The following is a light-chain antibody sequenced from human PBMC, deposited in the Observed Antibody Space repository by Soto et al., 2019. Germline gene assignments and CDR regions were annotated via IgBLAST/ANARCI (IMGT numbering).Light chain of an antibody. Sequence: QSVLTQPASVSGSPVQSITISCTGTSSDVVGYNYVSLYQHYPGKAPNLIIYDVTDRPSGVSSRFSGSKSGNTSSLTISGLQAEDEADYFCRSYTSTTTPVVFGGGTKLTVL. CDR2: DVT. V-gene: IGLV2-14*03. CDR3: RSYTSTTTPVV. CDR1: SSDVVGYNY. J-gene: IGLJ2*01.